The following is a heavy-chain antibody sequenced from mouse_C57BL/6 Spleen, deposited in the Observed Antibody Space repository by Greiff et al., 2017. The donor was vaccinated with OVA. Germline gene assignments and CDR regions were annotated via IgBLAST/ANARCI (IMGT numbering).Heavy chain of an antibody. CDR1: GYTFTSYW. CDR3: ARKEGSSYYFDY. CDR2: INPSNGGT. J-gene: IGHJ2*01. Sequence: QVQLQQSGPELVKPGASVKLSCKASGYTFTSYWMHWVKQRPGQGLEWIGNINPSNGGTNYNEKFKSKATLTVDKSSSTSYMQLSSLTSEDSAVYYCARKEGSSYYFDYWGQGTTLTVSS. V-gene: IGHV1-53*01.